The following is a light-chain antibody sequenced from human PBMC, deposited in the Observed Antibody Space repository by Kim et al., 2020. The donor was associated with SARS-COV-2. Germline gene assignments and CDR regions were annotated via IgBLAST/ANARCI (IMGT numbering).Light chain of an antibody. CDR1: QGISRY. CDR3: QQVDDYPYT. V-gene: IGKV1-9*01. J-gene: IGKJ2*01. CDR2: GAS. Sequence: SANVGDRVTIPCRTSQGISRYLAWYQQKPGKAPNLIIHGASNLQNGVPSRFSGSGSGTEFTLSISSLQPEDFATYFCQQVDDYPYTFGQGTKLEI.